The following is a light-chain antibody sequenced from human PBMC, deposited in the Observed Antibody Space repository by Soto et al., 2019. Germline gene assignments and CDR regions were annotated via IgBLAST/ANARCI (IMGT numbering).Light chain of an antibody. J-gene: IGKJ1*01. Sequence: QLTQSPSTLSSSVGDIVSITCRASQGINIWLAWYQQKPGRAPKLLIHKASTLESGVPSRFSGSGSGTEFTLTISSLQPDDFATYYCQQYNVYWTFCQGTNV. CDR3: QQYNVYWT. CDR1: QGINIW. CDR2: KAS. V-gene: IGKV1-5*03.